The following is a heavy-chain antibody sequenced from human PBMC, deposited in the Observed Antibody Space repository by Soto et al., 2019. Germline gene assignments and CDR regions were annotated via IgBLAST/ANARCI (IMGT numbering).Heavy chain of an antibody. CDR2: ISYDGSNK. J-gene: IGHJ4*02. CDR1: GFTFSSYG. D-gene: IGHD2-2*01. CDR3: AKAARYCISTSCYGRIDY. V-gene: IGHV3-30*18. Sequence: QVQLVESGGGVVQPGRSLRLSCAASGFTFSSYGMHWVRQAPGKGLEWVAVISYDGSNKYYADSVKGRFTISRDNSKNTMYLPMISLRAAHTAVYYCAKAARYCISTSCYGRIDYWGQGTMVTVSS.